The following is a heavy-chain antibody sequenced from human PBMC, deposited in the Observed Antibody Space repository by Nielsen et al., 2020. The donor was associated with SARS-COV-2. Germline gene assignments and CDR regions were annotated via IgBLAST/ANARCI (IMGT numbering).Heavy chain of an antibody. CDR2: ISYDGSNK. CDR1: GFTFSSYA. CDR3: AKDDGGNPDY. Sequence: GESLKISCAASGFTFSSYAMHWVRQAPGKGLEWVAVISYDGSNKYYADSVKGRFTISRDNSKNTLYLQMNSLRAEDTAVYYCAKDDGGNPDYWGQGTLVTVSS. D-gene: IGHD4-23*01. V-gene: IGHV3-30*04. J-gene: IGHJ4*02.